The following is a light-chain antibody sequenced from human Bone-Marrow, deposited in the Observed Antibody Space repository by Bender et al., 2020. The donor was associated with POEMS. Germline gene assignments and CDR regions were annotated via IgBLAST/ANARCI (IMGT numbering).Light chain of an antibody. CDR1: SSNIGAHA. Sequence: QSVLTQPPSASGTPGQRVTISCSGGSSNIGAHAVNWYQYLPGTAPKLLIYSSHRRPSEVPDRFSGSRSGASASLAISGLQSEDEADYYCAVWDDSLNGWVFGGGTKLTVL. CDR3: AVWDDSLNGWV. J-gene: IGLJ3*02. CDR2: SSH. V-gene: IGLV1-44*01.